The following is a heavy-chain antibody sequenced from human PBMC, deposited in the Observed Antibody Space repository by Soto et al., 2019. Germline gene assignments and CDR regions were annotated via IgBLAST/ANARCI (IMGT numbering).Heavy chain of an antibody. Sequence: QVQLQESGPRMVKPSETLSLTCIVSGDSMNSSDHYWSWIRQRPGKGLEWMGYIFYVGSAYYNPSLESRVSMSVDTSRNQFSLKLTSVIAADTAVYYCARAALYNRGHCWFDPWGQGTLVTVSS. CDR1: GDSMNSSDHY. D-gene: IGHD3-10*01. J-gene: IGHJ5*02. CDR2: IFYVGSA. CDR3: ARAALYNRGHCWFDP. V-gene: IGHV4-31*03.